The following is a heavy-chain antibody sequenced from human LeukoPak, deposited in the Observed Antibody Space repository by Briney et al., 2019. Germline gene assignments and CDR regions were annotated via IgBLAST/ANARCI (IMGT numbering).Heavy chain of an antibody. CDR1: GFTVSTNY. Sequence: GGSLTLSCAASGFTVSTNYMNWVRQAPGKGLEWVSVLYSGSDTYYADSVKGRFTISRDNSRNTLFLHMNSLKAEDTAIYYCARVGDHFHWFLDVWGRGALVAVSS. D-gene: IGHD2-21*01. J-gene: IGHJ2*01. V-gene: IGHV3-53*01. CDR3: ARVGDHFHWFLDV. CDR2: LYSGSDT.